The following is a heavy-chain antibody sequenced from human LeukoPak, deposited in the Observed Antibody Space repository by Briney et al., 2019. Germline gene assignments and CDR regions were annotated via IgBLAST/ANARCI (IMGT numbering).Heavy chain of an antibody. CDR1: GGTFSSYA. V-gene: IGHV1-69*06. D-gene: IGHD6-19*01. J-gene: IGHJ4*02. CDR2: IIPIFGTA. Sequence: SVKVSCKASGGTFSSYAISWVRQAPGQGLEWMGGIIPIFGTANYAQKFQGRVTITADKSTSTAYMELSSLRSEDTAVYYCARVAGYSSGWYNDYWGQGTLVTVSA. CDR3: ARVAGYSSGWYNDY.